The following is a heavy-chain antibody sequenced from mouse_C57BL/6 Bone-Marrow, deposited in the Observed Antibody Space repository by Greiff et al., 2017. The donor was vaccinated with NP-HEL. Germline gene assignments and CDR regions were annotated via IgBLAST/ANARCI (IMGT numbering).Heavy chain of an antibody. CDR3: ARERIYYDYYYYAMDY. D-gene: IGHD2-4*01. Sequence: EVKLVESGGGLVKPGGSLKLSCAASGFTFSSYAMSWVRQTPEKRLEWVATISDGGSYTYYPDNVKGRFTISRDNAKNTLYLQMSHLKSEDTAMYYCARERIYYDYYYYAMDYWGQGTSVTVSS. CDR2: ISDGGSYT. V-gene: IGHV5-4*01. J-gene: IGHJ4*01. CDR1: GFTFSSYA.